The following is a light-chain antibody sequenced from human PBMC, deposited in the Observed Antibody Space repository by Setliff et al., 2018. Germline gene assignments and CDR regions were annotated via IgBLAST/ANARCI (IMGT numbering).Light chain of an antibody. CDR2: AVS. J-gene: IGLJ1*01. CDR3: YAYTSSSTYV. Sequence: QFALNQPASVSGSPGQSITISCSGTSSDVGSYDLVSWYQQHPGKAPKLIIYAVSYRPSGVSNRFSGSKSGNTASLTISGLQTEDEADYYCYAYTSSSTYVFGTGTKVTVL. V-gene: IGLV2-14*03. CDR1: SSDVGSYDL.